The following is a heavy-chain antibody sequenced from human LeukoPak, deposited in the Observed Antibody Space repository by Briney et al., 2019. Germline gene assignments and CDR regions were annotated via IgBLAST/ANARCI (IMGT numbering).Heavy chain of an antibody. D-gene: IGHD2-2*01. V-gene: IGHV3-21*01. CDR1: GFTFTSDS. J-gene: IGHJ6*02. CDR3: ARDQRNCSSTSCSSYYYYGMDV. CDR2: ISSSSRYI. Sequence: AGTLRLTCAASGFTFTSDSTKWVRHDPGEGLEWVSSISSSSRYIYYAHSVKGRFTISRDTAKNSLSLKLNSLRAADTAVYYCARDQRNCSSTSCSSYYYYGMDVWGQGTTVTVSS.